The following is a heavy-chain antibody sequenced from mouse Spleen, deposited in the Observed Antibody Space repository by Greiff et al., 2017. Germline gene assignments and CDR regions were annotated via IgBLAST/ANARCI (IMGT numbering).Heavy chain of an antibody. CDR1: GYTFTSYG. CDR3: ARQLGLRGAY. Sequence: QVQLQQSGAELARPGASVKLSCKASGYTFTSYGISWVKQRTGQGLEWIGEIYPRSGNTYYNEKFKGKATLTADKSSSTAYMELRSPTSEDSAVYFCARQLGLRGAYWGQGTLVTVSA. D-gene: IGHD3-1*01. CDR2: IYPRSGNT. J-gene: IGHJ3*01. V-gene: IGHV1-81*01.